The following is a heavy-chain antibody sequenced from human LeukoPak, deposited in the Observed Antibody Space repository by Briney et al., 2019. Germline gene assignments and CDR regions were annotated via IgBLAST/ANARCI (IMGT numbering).Heavy chain of an antibody. V-gene: IGHV3-33*01. J-gene: IGHJ4*02. Sequence: GRSLRLSCAASGFTFSSYGMHWVRQAPGKGLEWVAVIWHDGSNKYYVGSVKGRFTISRDNSKNTLYLQMNSLRAEDTSVYYCARGEHFDYWGQGTLVTVSS. D-gene: IGHD1-26*01. CDR3: ARGEHFDY. CDR2: IWHDGSNK. CDR1: GFTFSSYG.